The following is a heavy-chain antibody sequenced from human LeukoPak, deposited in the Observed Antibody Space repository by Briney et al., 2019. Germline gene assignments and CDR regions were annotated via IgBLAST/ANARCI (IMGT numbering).Heavy chain of an antibody. V-gene: IGHV1-24*01. CDR3: ATSPRIVVPAARRGFDY. CDR1: GYTLTELS. Sequence: ASVKVSCKVSGYTLTELSIHWVRQAPGKGLEWMGAFDPEDGETIYAQKFQGRVTMTEDTSTDTAYMELSSLRSEDTAVYYCATSPRIVVPAARRGFDYWGHGTLVTVSS. CDR2: FDPEDGET. D-gene: IGHD2-2*01. J-gene: IGHJ4*01.